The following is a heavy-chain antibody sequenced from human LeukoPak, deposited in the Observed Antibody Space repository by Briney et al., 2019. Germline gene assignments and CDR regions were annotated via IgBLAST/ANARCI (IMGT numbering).Heavy chain of an antibody. V-gene: IGHV7-4-1*02. CDR3: ARDGGSGYRTVDY. CDR2: INTNTGNP. CDR1: GDTFASYG. J-gene: IGHJ4*02. Sequence: GASVKVSCKASGDTFASYGISWVRQAPGQGLEWMGWINTNTGNPTYAQGFTGRFVFSLDTSVSTAYLQISSLKAEDTAVYYCARDGGSGYRTVDYWGQGTLVTVSS. D-gene: IGHD3-22*01.